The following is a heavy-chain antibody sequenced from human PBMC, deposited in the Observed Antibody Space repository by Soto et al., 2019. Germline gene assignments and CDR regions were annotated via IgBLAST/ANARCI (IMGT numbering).Heavy chain of an antibody. CDR1: GYSFTSYW. V-gene: IGHV5-51*01. CDR3: ATTYYDILTAQIRYAFDI. D-gene: IGHD3-9*01. J-gene: IGHJ3*02. Sequence: PGESLKISCKGSGYSFTSYWIGWVRQMPGKGLEWMGIIYPGDSDTRYSPSFQGQVTISADKSISTAYLQWSSLKASDTAMYYYATTYYDILTAQIRYAFDIWGQGTMVTVSS. CDR2: IYPGDSDT.